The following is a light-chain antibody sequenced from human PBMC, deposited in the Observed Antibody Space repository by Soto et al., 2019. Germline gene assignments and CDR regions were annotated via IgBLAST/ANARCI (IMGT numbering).Light chain of an antibody. Sequence: DILMTQSPSILSASVGDTVTITCRASQSISKWVAWYQQRAGKAPTALIFDASNSEKGVPSRFSGSGSGTEFTLIISGLQPEDFATYYCQQTDSFPRTFGQGTKVEMK. J-gene: IGKJ1*01. CDR3: QQTDSFPRT. V-gene: IGKV1-5*01. CDR1: QSISKW. CDR2: DAS.